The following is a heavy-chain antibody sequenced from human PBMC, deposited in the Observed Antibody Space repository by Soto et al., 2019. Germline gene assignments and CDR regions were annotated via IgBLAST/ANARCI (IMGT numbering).Heavy chain of an antibody. Sequence: SVKVSCKASGFTFTSSAMQWVRQARGQRLEWIGWIVVGSGNANYAQKFQERVTITRDMSTSTAYMELSSLRSEDTAVYYCAAVNYALGPLVFDYWGQGTLVTVSS. CDR1: GFTFTSSA. V-gene: IGHV1-58*02. CDR3: AAVNYALGPLVFDY. CDR2: IVVGSGNA. D-gene: IGHD1-7*01. J-gene: IGHJ4*02.